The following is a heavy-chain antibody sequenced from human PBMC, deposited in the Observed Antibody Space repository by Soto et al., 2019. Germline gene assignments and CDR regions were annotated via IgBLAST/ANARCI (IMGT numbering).Heavy chain of an antibody. CDR3: ARRMYYYGSGSYSPMDV. CDR1: GGSISSYS. CDR2: IYYSGST. V-gene: IGHV4-59*01. Sequence: SETLSLTCTVSGGSISSYSWRWIRQPPGKGLEWIGYIYYSGSTNYNPSLKSRVTISVDTSKNQSSLKLSSVTAADTAVYYCARRMYYYGSGSYSPMDVWGQGTTVTVSS. J-gene: IGHJ6*02. D-gene: IGHD3-10*01.